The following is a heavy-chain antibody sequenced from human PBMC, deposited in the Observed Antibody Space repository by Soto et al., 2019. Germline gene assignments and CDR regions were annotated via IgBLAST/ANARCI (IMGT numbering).Heavy chain of an antibody. CDR2: IIPIFGTA. D-gene: IGHD3-10*01. CDR1: GGTFSSYA. Sequence: SVKVSCKASGGTFSSYAISWVRQAPGQGLEWMGGIIPIFGTANYAQKFQGRVTITADESTSTAYMGLSSLRSEDTAVYYCARDRGNYYGSGSYYPQDYYYYGMDVWGQGTTVTVSS. J-gene: IGHJ6*02. CDR3: ARDRGNYYGSGSYYPQDYYYYGMDV. V-gene: IGHV1-69*13.